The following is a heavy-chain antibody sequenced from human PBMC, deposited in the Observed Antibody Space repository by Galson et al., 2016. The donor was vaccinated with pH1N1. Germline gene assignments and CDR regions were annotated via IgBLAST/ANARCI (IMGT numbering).Heavy chain of an antibody. J-gene: IGHJ6*02. D-gene: IGHD3-10*01. CDR2: IKQDGSEK. V-gene: IGHV3-7*01. CDR3: ARPHKAFVAFGYHFALDV. Sequence: VANIKQDGSEKYYVDSVKGRFTISRDNAKNSLYLQMTSLRADDTAVYYCARPHKAFVAFGYHFALDVWGQGTTVTVSS.